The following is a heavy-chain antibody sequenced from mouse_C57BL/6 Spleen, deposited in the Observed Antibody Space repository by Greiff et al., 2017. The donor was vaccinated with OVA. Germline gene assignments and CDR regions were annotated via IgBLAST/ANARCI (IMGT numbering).Heavy chain of an antibody. V-gene: IGHV5-12*01. D-gene: IGHD3-2*02. CDR1: GFTFSDYY. J-gene: IGHJ2*01. CDR2: ISNGGGST. Sequence: EVMLVESGGGLVQPGGSLKLSCAASGFTFSDYYMYWVRQTPEKRLEWVAYISNGGGSTYYPDTVKGRFTISRDNAKNTLYLQMSRLKSEDTAMYYCQRRDASGPFDYGAKAPLSQSPQ. CDR3: QRRDASGPFDY.